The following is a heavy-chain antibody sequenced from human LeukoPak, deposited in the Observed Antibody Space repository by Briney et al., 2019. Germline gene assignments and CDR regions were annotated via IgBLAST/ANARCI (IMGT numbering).Heavy chain of an antibody. Sequence: GGTLRLSCAASGFTVSSYDMSWVRQAPGKGLEWVSSITNSGGTTWYADSVRGRFTISRDQSKNTLYLQISSLRAEDTAVYYCATHSGMYYYFDYWGQGALVSVPS. CDR1: GFTVSSYD. CDR2: ITNSGGTT. D-gene: IGHD2-15*01. V-gene: IGHV3-23*01. J-gene: IGHJ4*02. CDR3: ATHSGMYYYFDY.